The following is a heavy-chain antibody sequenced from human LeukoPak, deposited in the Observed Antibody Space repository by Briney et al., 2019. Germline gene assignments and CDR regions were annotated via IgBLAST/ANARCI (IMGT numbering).Heavy chain of an antibody. CDR2: IYPRDGST. CDR3: ARDQEAFDY. CDR1: GYSFTGNY. J-gene: IGHJ4*02. Sequence: ASVKVSCKASGYSFTGNYIHWVRQAPGQGLEWMGMIYPRDGSTSYAQKFQGRVTVTRDTSTSTVHMELSGLRSEDTAVYYCARDQEAFDYWGQGTLVTVSS. V-gene: IGHV1-46*01.